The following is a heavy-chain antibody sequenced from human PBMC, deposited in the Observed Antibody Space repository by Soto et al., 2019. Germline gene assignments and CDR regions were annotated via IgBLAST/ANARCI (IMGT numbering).Heavy chain of an antibody. CDR2: ISAYNGNT. Sequence: ASVKVSCKASGYTFTSYGISWVRQAPGQGLEWMGWISAYNGNTNYAQKLQGRVTMTTDTSTSTAYMELRSLRSDDTAVYYCARGYCSGGSCYGWAAASYGMDVWGQGTTVTVSS. D-gene: IGHD2-15*01. J-gene: IGHJ6*02. CDR1: GYTFTSYG. V-gene: IGHV1-18*04. CDR3: ARGYCSGGSCYGWAAASYGMDV.